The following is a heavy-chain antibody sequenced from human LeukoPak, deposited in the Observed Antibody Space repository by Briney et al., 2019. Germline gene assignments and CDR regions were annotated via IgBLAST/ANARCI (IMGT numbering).Heavy chain of an antibody. CDR2: IYHSGST. V-gene: IGHV4-38-2*01. J-gene: IGHJ5*02. CDR1: GYSISSGYY. Sequence: PSETLSLTCAVSGYSISSGYYWGWIRPPPGKGLEWIGSIYHSGSTYYNPSLKSRVTISVDTSKNQFPLKLSSVTAADTAVYYCARHVKMPPSVWFDPWGQGTLVTVSS. CDR3: ARHVKMPPSVWFDP. D-gene: IGHD2-2*01.